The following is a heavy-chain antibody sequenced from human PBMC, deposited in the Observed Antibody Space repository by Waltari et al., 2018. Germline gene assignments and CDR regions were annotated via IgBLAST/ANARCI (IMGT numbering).Heavy chain of an antibody. CDR2: IYYSGST. V-gene: IGHV4-39*07. CDR3: ARGGGGFDY. J-gene: IGHJ4*02. D-gene: IGHD3-16*01. Sequence: QLQLQESGPGLVKPSETLSLTCTVSGGSISSSSYYWGWIRQPPGKGLEWIGSIYYSGSTYYNPSLKIRVTISVDTPKNQFSLKRSSVTAADRAVYYCARGGGGFDYWGQGTLVTVSS. CDR1: GGSISSSSYY.